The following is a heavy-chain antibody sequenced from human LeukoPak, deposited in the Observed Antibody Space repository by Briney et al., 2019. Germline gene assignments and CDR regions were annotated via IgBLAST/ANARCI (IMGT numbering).Heavy chain of an antibody. J-gene: IGHJ4*02. V-gene: IGHV3-7*04. CDR2: IHLEGNEK. CDR3: ARGDDFSGDH. D-gene: IGHD1-1*01. Sequence: GGSLRLSCAVSGFTFSKFWMSWVRQAPGRGLEWVANIHLEGNEKYYVESVKGRFTISRDNTKNSLFLQMNDLRVEDTAVYYCARGDDFSGDHWGQGTLVTVSS. CDR1: GFTFSKFW.